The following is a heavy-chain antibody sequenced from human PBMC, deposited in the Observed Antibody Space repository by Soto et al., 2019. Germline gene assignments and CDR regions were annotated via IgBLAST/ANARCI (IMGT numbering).Heavy chain of an antibody. V-gene: IGHV3-30*18. CDR3: AKDGGEDGMGV. J-gene: IGHJ6*02. CDR2: ISYDGSNK. D-gene: IGHD2-15*01. Sequence: GGSLRLSCAASGFTFSSYGMHWVRQAPGKGLEWVAFISYDGSNKYYADSVKGRFTISRDNSKNTLYLQMNSLRAEDTAVYYCAKDGGEDGMGVWGQGTTVTVSS. CDR1: GFTFSSYG.